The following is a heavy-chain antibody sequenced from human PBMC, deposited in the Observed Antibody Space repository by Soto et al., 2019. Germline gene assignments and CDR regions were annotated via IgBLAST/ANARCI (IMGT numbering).Heavy chain of an antibody. J-gene: IGHJ6*02. Sequence: QVQLVQSGAEVKKPGASVKVSCKASGYTFSSSGTHWVRRAPGQRLEWMGWINAGNGNTKYSQKFQGRVTITRDTSASTAYMELSSLRSEDTAVYYCARGVCGGDCYYVSRMDVWGQGTTVTVSS. CDR1: GYTFSSSG. D-gene: IGHD2-21*02. CDR3: ARGVCGGDCYYVSRMDV. V-gene: IGHV1-3*01. CDR2: INAGNGNT.